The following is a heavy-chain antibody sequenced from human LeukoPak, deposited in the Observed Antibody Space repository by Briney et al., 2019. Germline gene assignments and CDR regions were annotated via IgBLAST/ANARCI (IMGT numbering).Heavy chain of an antibody. CDR2: AGWASGTT. Sequence: GGSLRLSCATSGFNFDRYTIRWVRQAPGKGLEWVSLAGWASGTTFYSDSVRGRFTISRDSGRKSVYLQMNSLTTDDTAFYFCAKELDTMFFDYWGQGALVTVSS. D-gene: IGHD3-10*02. J-gene: IGHJ4*02. CDR3: AKELDTMFFDY. CDR1: GFNFDRYT. V-gene: IGHV3-43*01.